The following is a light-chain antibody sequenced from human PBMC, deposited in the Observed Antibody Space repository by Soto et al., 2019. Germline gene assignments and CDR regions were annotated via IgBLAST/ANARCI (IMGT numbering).Light chain of an antibody. V-gene: IGKV1-5*01. J-gene: IGKJ1*01. CDR3: QQYNSYSRT. Sequence: DIHMTQSPSTLSASVGDRVTITCRASQSISSGLAWYQQKPGKAPKLLIYDASSLESGVPSRFSGSGSGTEFTLTISSLQPDDFATYYCQQYNSYSRTFGQGTKV. CDR2: DAS. CDR1: QSISSG.